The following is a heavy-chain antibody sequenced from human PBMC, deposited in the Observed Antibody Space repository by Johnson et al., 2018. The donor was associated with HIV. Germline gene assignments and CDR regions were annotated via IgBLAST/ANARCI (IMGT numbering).Heavy chain of an antibody. CDR1: GFTFSSYA. CDR3: AKEQPARAFDI. V-gene: IGHV3-30-3*02. CDR2: ISYDGSNK. Sequence: QMQLVESGGGVVQPGRSLRLSCAASGFTFSSYAMHWVRQAPGKGLEWVAIISYDGSNKYYADSVKGQFTISRDNSKNTLYLQMNSLRAEDTAVYYCAKEQPARAFDIWGQGTMVTVSS. J-gene: IGHJ3*02. D-gene: IGHD5-18*01.